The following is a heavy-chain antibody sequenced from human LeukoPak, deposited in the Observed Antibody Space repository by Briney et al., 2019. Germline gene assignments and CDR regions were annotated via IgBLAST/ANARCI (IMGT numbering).Heavy chain of an antibody. CDR3: ARDRLRGGFDP. D-gene: IGHD5-12*01. CDR2: IYYSGST. CDR1: GGSISSGGYY. Sequence: SETLSLTCTVSGGSISSGGYYWTWIRQHPGKGPEWIGYIYYSGSTYYNPSPKSRVTISVDTSKNQFSLNLYSVTAADTAVYYCARDRLRGGFDPWGQGTLVTVSS. V-gene: IGHV4-31*03. J-gene: IGHJ5*02.